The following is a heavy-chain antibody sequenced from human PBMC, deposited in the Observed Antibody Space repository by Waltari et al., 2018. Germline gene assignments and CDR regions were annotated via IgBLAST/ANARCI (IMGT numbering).Heavy chain of an antibody. J-gene: IGHJ3*02. V-gene: IGHV1-24*01. CDR1: GYTLIELS. CDR3: ATNSGSYYEDAFDI. CDR2: FDPEDGET. Sequence: QVQLVQSGAEVKKPGASVKVSCKVSGYTLIELSMHWGRQAPGKGLELMGGFDPEDGETIYEQKFQGRVTMTEDTSTDTAYMELSSLRSEDTAVYYCATNSGSYYEDAFDIWGQGTMVTVSS. D-gene: IGHD1-26*01.